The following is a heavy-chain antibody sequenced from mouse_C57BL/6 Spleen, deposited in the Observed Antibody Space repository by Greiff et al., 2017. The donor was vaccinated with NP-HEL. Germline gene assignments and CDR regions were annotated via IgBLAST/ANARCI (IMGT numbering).Heavy chain of an antibody. CDR2: IYPGDGDT. J-gene: IGHJ2*01. CDR1: GYAFSSSW. D-gene: IGHD3-2*02. V-gene: IGHV1-82*01. CDR3: ARDSSGFRYFDY. Sequence: QVQLQQSGPELVKPGASVKISCKASGYAFSSSWMNWVKQRPGKGLEWIGRIYPGDGDTNYNGKFKGKATLTADKSSSTAYMQLSSLTSEDAAVYFGARDSSGFRYFDYWGQGTTLTVSS.